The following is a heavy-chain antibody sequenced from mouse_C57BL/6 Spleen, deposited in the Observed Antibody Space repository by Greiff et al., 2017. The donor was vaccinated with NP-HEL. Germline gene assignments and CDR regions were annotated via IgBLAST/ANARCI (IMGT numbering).Heavy chain of an antibody. CDR1: GYAFSSSW. CDR3: ARGGWDGAY. V-gene: IGHV1-82*01. CDR2: IYPGDGDT. J-gene: IGHJ3*01. Sequence: QVQLQQSGPELVKPGASVKISCKASGYAFSSSWMNWVKQRPGKGLEWIGRIYPGDGDTNYNGKFKGKATLTADKSSSTAYMQLSSLTSEDSAVYFCARGGWDGAYWGQGTLVTVSA. D-gene: IGHD4-1*01.